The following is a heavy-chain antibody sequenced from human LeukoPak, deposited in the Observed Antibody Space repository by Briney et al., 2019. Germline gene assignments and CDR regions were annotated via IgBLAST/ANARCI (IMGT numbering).Heavy chain of an antibody. J-gene: IGHJ4*02. V-gene: IGHV1-18*01. Sequence: RASVKVSCKASGEAFTSYGISWVRQAPGQGLEWMGWISAYNGNTNYAQKFQGRVTITTDTSTSTAYMELRSLRSDDTAVYYCARIYFEGITMIVVVPGDYWGQGTLVTVSS. CDR1: GEAFTSYG. CDR2: ISAYNGNT. D-gene: IGHD3-22*01. CDR3: ARIYFEGITMIVVVPGDY.